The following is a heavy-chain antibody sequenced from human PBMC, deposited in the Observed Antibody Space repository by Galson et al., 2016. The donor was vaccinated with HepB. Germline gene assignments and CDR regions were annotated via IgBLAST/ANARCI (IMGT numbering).Heavy chain of an antibody. D-gene: IGHD6-25*01. J-gene: IGHJ2*01. CDR3: AKQQRTWYFDL. V-gene: IGHV3-53*01. CDR1: GFTVSSNY. Sequence: SLRLSCAASGFTVSSNYMSWVRQAPGKGLEWVSVIYDDGKTYYADSVKGRFTISRDNSKNTLDLQMYTLRAEDTAISYCAKQQRTWYFDLWGRGTLVTVSS. CDR2: IYDDGKT.